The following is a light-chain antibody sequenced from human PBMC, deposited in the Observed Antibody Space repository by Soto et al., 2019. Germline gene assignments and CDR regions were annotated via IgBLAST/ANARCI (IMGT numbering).Light chain of an antibody. CDR1: QTVSSSH. V-gene: IGKV3-20*01. CDR3: QHFGSSPPEYT. CDR2: GAS. Sequence: EVVLTQSPGTLSLSPGERATLSCRASQTVSSSHLAWYQQKPGQAPRLLIYGASDRATDIPDRFSGSGSGTDFTLTISRLEAEDFAVYCCQHFGSSPPEYTFGQGTKLEIK. J-gene: IGKJ2*01.